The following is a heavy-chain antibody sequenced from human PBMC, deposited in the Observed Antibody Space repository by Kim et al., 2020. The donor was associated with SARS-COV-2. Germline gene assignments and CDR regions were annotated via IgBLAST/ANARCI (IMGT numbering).Heavy chain of an antibody. CDR3: ARDDCSSTSCYVSSYYYGMDV. D-gene: IGHD2-2*01. J-gene: IGHJ6*02. Sequence: ASVKVSCKASGYTFTSYGISWVRQAPGQGLEWMGWISAYNGNTNYAQKLQGRVTMTTDTSTSTAYMELRSLRSDDTAVYYCARDDCSSTSCYVSSYYYGMDVWGQGTTVTVSS. CDR1: GYTFTSYG. CDR2: ISAYNGNT. V-gene: IGHV1-18*04.